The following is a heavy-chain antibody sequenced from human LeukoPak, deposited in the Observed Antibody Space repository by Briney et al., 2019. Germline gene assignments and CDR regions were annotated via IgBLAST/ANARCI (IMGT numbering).Heavy chain of an antibody. CDR1: GFTFSSYA. Sequence: GGSLRLSCAASGFTFSSYAMHWVRQAPGKGLEWVAVISYDGSNKYYADSVKGRFTISRGNSKNTLYLQMNSLRAEDTAVYYCARSLSLGPNDAFDIWGQGTMVTVSS. V-gene: IGHV3-30-3*01. J-gene: IGHJ3*02. D-gene: IGHD3-10*01. CDR3: ARSLSLGPNDAFDI. CDR2: ISYDGSNK.